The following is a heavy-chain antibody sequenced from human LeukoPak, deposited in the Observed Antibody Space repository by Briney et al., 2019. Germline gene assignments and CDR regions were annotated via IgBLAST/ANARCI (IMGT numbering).Heavy chain of an antibody. Sequence: ASVKVSCKASGYTFTSYGISLVRQAPGQGLEWMGWISAYNGNTNYAQKLQGRVTMTTDTSTSTAYMELRSLRSDDTAVYYCARGYIMMRFGGVIVIKPTFDYWGQGALVTVSS. V-gene: IGHV1-18*01. J-gene: IGHJ4*02. CDR2: ISAYNGNT. CDR1: GYTFTSYG. CDR3: ARGYIMMRFGGVIVIKPTFDY. D-gene: IGHD3-16*02.